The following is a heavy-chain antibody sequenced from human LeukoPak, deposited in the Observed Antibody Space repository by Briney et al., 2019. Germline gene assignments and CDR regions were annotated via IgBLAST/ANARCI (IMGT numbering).Heavy chain of an antibody. CDR2: ISTSGST. V-gene: IGHV4-4*07. D-gene: IGHD2-15*01. Sequence: PSETLSLTCSVSGGSISSYYWSWIRQPAGKGLEWIGRISTSGSTNYNPSLKSRVTISVDTSKNQFSLRLRSVTAADTAVYYCASASSGIPPHFDDWGQGTLVTVSS. CDR3: ASASSGIPPHFDD. CDR1: GGSISSYY. J-gene: IGHJ4*02.